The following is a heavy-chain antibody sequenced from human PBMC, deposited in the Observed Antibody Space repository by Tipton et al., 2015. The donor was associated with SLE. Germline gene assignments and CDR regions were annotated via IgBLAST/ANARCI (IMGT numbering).Heavy chain of an antibody. CDR1: GDSVKSRY. J-gene: IGHJ6*03. CDR2: RFHDGNI. CDR3: ARGREWNWSPYYMDV. V-gene: IGHV4-59*02. D-gene: IGHD1-1*01. Sequence: TLSLTCTVSGDSVKSRYWIWVRQPAGRGLEWLAYRFHDGNINYNPSLKARLTMSVDTSRDQFSLTLNSVTAADTGIHYCARGREWNWSPYYMDVWGKGTTVTVSS.